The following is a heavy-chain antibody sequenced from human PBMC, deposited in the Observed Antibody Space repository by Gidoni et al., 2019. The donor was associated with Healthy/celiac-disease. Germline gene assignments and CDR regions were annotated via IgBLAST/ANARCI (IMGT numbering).Heavy chain of an antibody. Sequence: QLQLQESGSGLVKPSQTLSLTCAVSGVSISSGGYSWSWIRQPTGKGLEWIGYIYHSGSTYYNPSLKSRVTISVDRSKNQFSLKLSSVTAADTAVYYCARATGTTNNWFDPWGQGTLVTVSS. D-gene: IGHD1-7*01. CDR3: ARATGTTNNWFDP. CDR2: IYHSGST. J-gene: IGHJ5*02. CDR1: GVSISSGGYS. V-gene: IGHV4-30-2*01.